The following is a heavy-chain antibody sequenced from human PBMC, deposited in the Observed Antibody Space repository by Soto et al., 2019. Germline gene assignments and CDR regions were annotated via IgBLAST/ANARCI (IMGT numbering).Heavy chain of an antibody. V-gene: IGHV3-48*01. CDR3: AKDLAVEMATTIDY. D-gene: IGHD5-12*01. CDR1: VFILSDCA. J-gene: IGHJ4*02. CDR2: ISSSRSVI. Sequence: TGASLGLSCATSVFILSDCAMNWVRQAPGKGLEWVSYISSSRSVIDYADSVKGRFTVSRDNSKNTLYLQMNSLRAEDTAVYYCAKDLAVEMATTIDYWGQGTLVTVSS.